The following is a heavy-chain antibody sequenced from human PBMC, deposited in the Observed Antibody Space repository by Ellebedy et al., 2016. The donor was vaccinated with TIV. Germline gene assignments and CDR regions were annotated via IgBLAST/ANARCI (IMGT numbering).Heavy chain of an antibody. Sequence: SETLSLTXAVSGGSISSGGYSWSWIRQPPGKGLEWIGYIYHSGSTYYNPSLKSRVTISVDRSKNQFSLKLSSVTAADTAVYYCAKYVDTAMAPLFGAFDIWGQGTMVTVSS. J-gene: IGHJ3*02. CDR1: GGSISSGGYS. CDR3: AKYVDTAMAPLFGAFDI. CDR2: IYHSGST. D-gene: IGHD5-18*01. V-gene: IGHV4-30-2*01.